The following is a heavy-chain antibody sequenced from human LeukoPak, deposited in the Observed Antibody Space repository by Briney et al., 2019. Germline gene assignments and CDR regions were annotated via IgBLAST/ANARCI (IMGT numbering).Heavy chain of an antibody. Sequence: SETLSLTRTVSGGSISSSSYYWGWIRQPPGKGLEWIGSIYYSGSTYYNPSLKSRVTISVDTSKNQFSLKLSSVTAADTAVYYCARLPFRRQRYFDWQHYYFDYWGQGTLVTVSS. CDR2: IYYSGST. V-gene: IGHV4-39*01. CDR1: GGSISSSSYY. D-gene: IGHD3-9*01. CDR3: ARLPFRRQRYFDWQHYYFDY. J-gene: IGHJ4*02.